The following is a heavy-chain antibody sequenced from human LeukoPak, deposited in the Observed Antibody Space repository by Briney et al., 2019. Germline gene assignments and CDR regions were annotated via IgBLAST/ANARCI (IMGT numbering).Heavy chain of an antibody. J-gene: IGHJ4*02. CDR3: ARQYYYDSSGYYYVHPPCFFDY. D-gene: IGHD3-22*01. V-gene: IGHV4-39*07. Sequence: TSETLSLTCTVSGGSISSSSYYWGWIRQPPGKGLEWIGSIYYSGSTYYNPSLKSRVTISVDTSKNQFSLKLSSVTAADTAVYYCARQYYYDSSGYYYVHPPCFFDYWGQGTLVTVSS. CDR2: IYYSGST. CDR1: GGSISSSSYY.